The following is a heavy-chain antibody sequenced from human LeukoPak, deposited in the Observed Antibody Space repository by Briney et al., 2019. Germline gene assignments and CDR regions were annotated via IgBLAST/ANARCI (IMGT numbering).Heavy chain of an antibody. CDR3: ARGLLWFGEPSGIYMDV. J-gene: IGHJ6*03. CDR1: GGSISSSNW. D-gene: IGHD3-10*01. Sequence: SGTLSLTCAVSGGSISSSNWWSWVRQPPGKGLEWIGEIYHSGSTNYNPSLKSRVTISVDKSKNQFSLKLSSVTAADTALYHCARGLLWFGEPSGIYMDVWGKGTTVTVSS. CDR2: IYHSGST. V-gene: IGHV4-4*02.